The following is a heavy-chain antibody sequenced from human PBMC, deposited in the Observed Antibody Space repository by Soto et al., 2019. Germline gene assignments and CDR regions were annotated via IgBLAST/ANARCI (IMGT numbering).Heavy chain of an antibody. CDR3: AVRTVTNNWFDP. Sequence: SETLCLSYAVEGGYCRGYCGSWISQPPGKGLEWIGEINHSGSTNYNPSLKSRVTISVDTSKNQFSLKLSSGTAADTAVYYCAVRTVTNNWFDPWGQGTLVTVSS. V-gene: IGHV4-34*01. J-gene: IGHJ5*02. D-gene: IGHD4-17*01. CDR2: INHSGST. CDR1: GGYCRGYC.